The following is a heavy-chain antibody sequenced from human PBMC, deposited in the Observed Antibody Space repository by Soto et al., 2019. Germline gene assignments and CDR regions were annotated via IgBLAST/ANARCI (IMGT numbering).Heavy chain of an antibody. CDR3: ARDLRVGRSYYYYYGMDV. J-gene: IGHJ6*02. CDR1: GYTFTSYA. V-gene: IGHV1-3*01. Sequence: QVQLVQSGAEVKKPGASVKVSCKASGYTFTSYAMHWVRQAPGQRLEWMGWINAGNGNTKYSQKFQGRVTITRDTSASTAYMELSSLRSDDTAVYYCARDLRVGRSYYYYYGMDVWGQGTTVTVSS. CDR2: INAGNGNT. D-gene: IGHD3-10*01.